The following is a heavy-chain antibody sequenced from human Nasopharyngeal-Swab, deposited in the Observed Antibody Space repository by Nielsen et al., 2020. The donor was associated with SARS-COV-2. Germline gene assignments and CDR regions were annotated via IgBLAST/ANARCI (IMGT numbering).Heavy chain of an antibody. J-gene: IGHJ6*02. CDR3: ARLYCGGDCSYYYYYGMDV. CDR2: ISAYNGNT. CDR1: GYTFTSYG. D-gene: IGHD2-21*02. Sequence: ASVKVSCQASGYTFTSYGISWVRQAPGQGLEWMGWISAYNGNTNYAQKLQGRVTMTTDTSTSTAYMELRSLRSDDTAVYYCARLYCGGDCSYYYYYGMDVWGQGTTVTVSS. V-gene: IGHV1-18*01.